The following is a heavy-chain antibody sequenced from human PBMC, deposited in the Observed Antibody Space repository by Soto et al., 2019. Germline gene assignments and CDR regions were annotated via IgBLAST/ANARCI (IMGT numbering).Heavy chain of an antibody. J-gene: IGHJ5*02. V-gene: IGHV4-34*01. D-gene: IGHD3-10*01. CDR1: GGSFSGYY. CDR2: IDQSGST. CDR3: AGGRYTVVRGVMNWFDP. Sequence: QVQLQQWGAGLLKSSETLSLTCAVYGGSFSGYYWNWLRQPPGEGLEWIGKIDQSGSTNYNPSLKSRGTMSVDTSRSQFSLKLTSVSAMDTAVYYCAGGRYTVVRGVMNWFDPWGQGTLVTVSS.